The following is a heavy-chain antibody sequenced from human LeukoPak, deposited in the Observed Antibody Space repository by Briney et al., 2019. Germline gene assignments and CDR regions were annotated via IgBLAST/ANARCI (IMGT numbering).Heavy chain of an antibody. D-gene: IGHD2-15*01. CDR2: FDPEDGET. CDR1: GYTLTDLS. J-gene: IGHJ5*02. Sequence: ASVKVSCKVSGYTLTDLSMHWVRQAPGKGLEWMGGFDPEDGETIYAQKLQGRVTMTEDTSTDTAYMGLSSLRSEDTAVYYCATGGDRCSGGSCPLDYPNWFDPWGQGTLVTVSS. CDR3: ATGGDRCSGGSCPLDYPNWFDP. V-gene: IGHV1-24*01.